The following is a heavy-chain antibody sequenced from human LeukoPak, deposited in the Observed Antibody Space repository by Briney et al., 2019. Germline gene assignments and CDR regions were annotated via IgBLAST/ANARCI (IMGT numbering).Heavy chain of an antibody. CDR2: ISSSSSTI. V-gene: IGHV3-48*01. J-gene: IGHJ4*02. CDR1: EFSVGSNY. Sequence: GGSLRLSCAASEFSVGSNYMTWVRQAPGKGLEWVSYISSSSSTIYYADSVKGRFTISRDNAKNSLYLQMNSLRAEDTAVYYCAREYSGYDLRDYWGQGTLVTVSS. D-gene: IGHD5-12*01. CDR3: AREYSGYDLRDY.